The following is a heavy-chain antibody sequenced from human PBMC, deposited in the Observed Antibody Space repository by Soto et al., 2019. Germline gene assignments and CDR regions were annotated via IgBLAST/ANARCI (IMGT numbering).Heavy chain of an antibody. V-gene: IGHV4-59*01. CDR1: GGSISSYY. CDR2: IYYSGST. J-gene: IGHJ4*02. D-gene: IGHD1-26*01. Sequence: QVQLQESGPGLVKPSETLSLTCTVSGGSISSYYWSWIRQPPGKGLEWIGYIYYSGSTNYNPSLKSRVTISVDTSKNQFSLKLSSVTAADTAVYYCARGTVGATTFDYWGQGTLVTVSS. CDR3: ARGTVGATTFDY.